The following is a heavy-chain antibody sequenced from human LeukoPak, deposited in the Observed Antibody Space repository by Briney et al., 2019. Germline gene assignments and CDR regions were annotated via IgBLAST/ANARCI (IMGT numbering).Heavy chain of an antibody. CDR1: SESFSGYF. CDR3: ARGFFLGRAGWLDP. J-gene: IGHJ5*02. V-gene: IGHV4-34*01. Sequence: PSETLSLTCAIYSESFSGYFWSWIRQPPGKGLEWIGEINHSGSTNYNPSPKSRVTISIDTSKTQFSLELRSVTAADTAVYYCARGFFLGRAGWLDPWGQGTLVTVSS. CDR2: INHSGST. D-gene: IGHD7-27*01.